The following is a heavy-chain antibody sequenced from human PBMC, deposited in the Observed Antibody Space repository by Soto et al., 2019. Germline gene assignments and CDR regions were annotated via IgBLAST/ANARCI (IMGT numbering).Heavy chain of an antibody. V-gene: IGHV4-30-4*01. CDR2: INYSGTS. D-gene: IGHD7-27*01. J-gene: IGHJ6*02. CDR3: ARVPPNSPDYYYFCMDV. CDR1: GGKSMGGRGY. Sequence: TYTGAGGKSMGGRGYWSWQHQPPGRGVAWIGYINYSGTSHFNPSLKSRVTISLDASMNQFSLSLNSVTAADTAVYYGARVPPNSPDYYYFCMDVWVQQTTVPGFS.